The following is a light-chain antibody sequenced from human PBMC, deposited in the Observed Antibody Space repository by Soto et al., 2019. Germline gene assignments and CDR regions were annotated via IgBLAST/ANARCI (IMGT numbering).Light chain of an antibody. V-gene: IGKV3-15*01. Sequence: EIVLTQSPGTLSLSPGERATLSCRASQSVSSSYLAWYQQKPGQAPRLLIYGASTRATGIPARFSGSGSATEFTLTISSLQSEDLAVYYCQQYNNWPRTFGQGTKVDIK. CDR3: QQYNNWPRT. CDR1: QSVSSSY. CDR2: GAS. J-gene: IGKJ1*01.